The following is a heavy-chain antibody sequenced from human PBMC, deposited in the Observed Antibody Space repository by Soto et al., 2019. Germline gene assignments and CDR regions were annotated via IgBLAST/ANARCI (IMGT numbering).Heavy chain of an antibody. D-gene: IGHD3-16*01. CDR1: GGSISSSSYY. Sequence: SETLSLTCTVSGGSISSSSYYWGWIRQPPGKGLEWIGSIYYSGSTYYNPSLKSRVTISVDRSKNQFSLKLSSVTAADTAVYYCARGGGIQNYYYYYGMDVWGQGTTVTVYS. J-gene: IGHJ6*02. CDR3: ARGGGIQNYYYYYGMDV. V-gene: IGHV4-39*07. CDR2: IYYSGST.